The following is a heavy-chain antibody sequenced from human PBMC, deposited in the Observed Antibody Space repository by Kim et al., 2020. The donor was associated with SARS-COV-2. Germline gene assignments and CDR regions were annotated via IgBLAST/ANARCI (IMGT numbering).Heavy chain of an antibody. CDR2: GST. D-gene: IGHD2-2*01. Sequence: GSTSYAQKFQGRVTMTRDTYTSTVYMELSSLRSEDTAVYYCARNIGPALDYWGQGTLVTVSS. J-gene: IGHJ4*02. CDR3: ARNIGPALDY. V-gene: IGHV1-46*01.